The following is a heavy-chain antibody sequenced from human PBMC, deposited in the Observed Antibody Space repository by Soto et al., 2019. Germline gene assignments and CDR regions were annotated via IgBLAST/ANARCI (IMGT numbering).Heavy chain of an antibody. V-gene: IGHV4-31*03. CDR2: IYYSGST. J-gene: IGHJ2*01. CDR1: GGSISSGGYY. Sequence: QVQLQESGPGLVKPSQTLSLTCTVSGGSISSGGYYWSWIRQHPGKGLEWIGYIYYSGSTYYNPSLKSRVTISVDTSKNQFSLKLSSVTAADTVVYYCARDQYGDNWYFDLWGRGTLVTVSS. CDR3: ARDQYGDNWYFDL. D-gene: IGHD4-17*01.